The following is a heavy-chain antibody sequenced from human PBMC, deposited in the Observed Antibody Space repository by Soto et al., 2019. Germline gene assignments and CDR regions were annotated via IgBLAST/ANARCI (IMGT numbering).Heavy chain of an antibody. J-gene: IGHJ4*02. V-gene: IGHV4-59*01. D-gene: IGHD5-12*01. CDR1: GGSISSYY. Sequence: SETLSLTCTVSGGSISSYYWSWIRQPPGKGLEWIGYIYYSGSTNYNPSLKSRVTISVDTSKNQFSLKLSSVTAADTAVYYCAMGYSGFSSLDYWGQGTLVTVSS. CDR3: AMGYSGFSSLDY. CDR2: IYYSGST.